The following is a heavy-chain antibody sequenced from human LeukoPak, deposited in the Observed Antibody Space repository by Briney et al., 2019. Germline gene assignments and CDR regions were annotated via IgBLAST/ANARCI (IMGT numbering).Heavy chain of an antibody. CDR3: AKGMLAVVITPIDY. V-gene: IGHV3-23*01. CDR2: ISGSGGST. CDR1: GFTFSSYA. J-gene: IGHJ4*02. D-gene: IGHD3-22*01. Sequence: GGSLRLSCAASGFTFSSYAMSWVRQAPGKGLEWVSGISGSGGSTYYADSVKGRFTISRDNSKNTPYLQMNSLRAEDTAVYYCAKGMLAVVITPIDYWGQGTLVTVSS.